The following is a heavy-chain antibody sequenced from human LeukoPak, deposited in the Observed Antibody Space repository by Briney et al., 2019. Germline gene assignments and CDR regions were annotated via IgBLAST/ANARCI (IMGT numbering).Heavy chain of an antibody. V-gene: IGHV3-49*04. D-gene: IGHD6-19*01. CDR1: GFTVSSNY. Sequence: GGSLRLSCAASGFTVSSNYMSWVRQAPGKGLEWVGFIRSKAYGGTTEYAASVKGRFTISRDDSKSIAYLQMNSLKTEDTAVYYCTRDKQWLVSTSGAFDIWGQGTMVTVSS. J-gene: IGHJ3*02. CDR2: IRSKAYGGTT. CDR3: TRDKQWLVSTSGAFDI.